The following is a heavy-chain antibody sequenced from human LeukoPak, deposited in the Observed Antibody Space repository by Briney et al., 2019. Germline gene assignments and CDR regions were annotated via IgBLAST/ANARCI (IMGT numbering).Heavy chain of an antibody. CDR1: GFTFSSYS. D-gene: IGHD5-18*01. J-gene: IGHJ4*02. V-gene: IGHV3-21*01. CDR2: ISGSSSYI. Sequence: GGSLRLSCAASGFTFSSYSMNWVRQAPGKGLEWVSTISGSSSYIYYADSVKGRFTISRDNTENSLYLQMNSLRAEDTAVYYCARYSYPVVDHWGQGTLVTVSS. CDR3: ARYSYPVVDH.